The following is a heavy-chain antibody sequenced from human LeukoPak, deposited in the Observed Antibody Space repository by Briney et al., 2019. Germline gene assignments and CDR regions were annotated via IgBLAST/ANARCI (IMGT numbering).Heavy chain of an antibody. V-gene: IGHV3-30*01. D-gene: IGHD7-27*01. J-gene: IGHJ3*02. CDR2: ISYDGSNK. Sequence: AISYDGSNKYYADSVKVRFTISRDNSKNTLYLQMNSLRAEDTAVYYCARAKVLGDAFDIWGQGTMVTVSS. CDR3: ARAKVLGDAFDI.